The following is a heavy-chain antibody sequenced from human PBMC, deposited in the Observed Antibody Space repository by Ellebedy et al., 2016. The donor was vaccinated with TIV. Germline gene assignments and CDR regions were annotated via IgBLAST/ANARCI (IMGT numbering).Heavy chain of an antibody. CDR2: IDPRDSYT. CDR1: GYSFTSYW. V-gene: IGHV5-10-1*01. CDR3: ARHMGYYGSGSSNWFDP. Sequence: KVSCKGSGYSFTSYWISWVRQMPGKGLEWMGRIDPRDSYTNYSPSFQGHVTISADKSISTAYLQWSSLKASDTAMYYCARHMGYYGSGSSNWFDPWGQGTLVTVSS. D-gene: IGHD3-10*01. J-gene: IGHJ5*02.